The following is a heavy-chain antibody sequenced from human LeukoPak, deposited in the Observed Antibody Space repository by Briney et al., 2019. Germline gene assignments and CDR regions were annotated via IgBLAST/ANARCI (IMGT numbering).Heavy chain of an antibody. V-gene: IGHV1-2*02. D-gene: IGHD6-6*01. Sequence: PRASVKVSCKASGFTFTGFYMHWVRQAPGQGLEWMGWINPNSGGTNYAQKFQGRVTMTRDTSINTAYMELSRLRSDDTAVYYCARGGYSRSSEYYYGMDVWGQGTTVTVSS. CDR3: ARGGYSRSSEYYYGMDV. CDR2: INPNSGGT. J-gene: IGHJ6*02. CDR1: GFTFTGFY.